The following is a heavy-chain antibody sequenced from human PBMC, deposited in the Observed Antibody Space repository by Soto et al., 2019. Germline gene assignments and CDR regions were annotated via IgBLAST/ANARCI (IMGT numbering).Heavy chain of an antibody. CDR2: IIQDGTT. CDR1: GFTFSTYS. V-gene: IGHV3-23*01. J-gene: IGHJ4*02. D-gene: IGHD4-17*01. CDR3: AKDMRPDGVWDVDY. Sequence: EVQLLESGGGLVQPGGSLRLSCAASGFTFSTYSMAWVRQAPGRGPEWVSGIIQDGTTHYADSVKGRFTISRDTSRNSVCLQKITLRGEDTAVYYCAKDMRPDGVWDVDYWGQGTLVTVSS.